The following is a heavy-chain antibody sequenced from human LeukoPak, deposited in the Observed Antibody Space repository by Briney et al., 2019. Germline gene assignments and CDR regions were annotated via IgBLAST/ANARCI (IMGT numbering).Heavy chain of an antibody. V-gene: IGHV3-21*01. J-gene: IGHJ4*02. CDR1: GFTFSSYS. CDR2: ISSSSSYI. Sequence: PGGSLRLSCAASGFTFSSYSMNWVRQAPGKGLEWVSSISSSSSYIYYADSVKGRFTISRDNANNSLYLQMNSLRAEDTAVYYCATGGKNIAAAGTGYWGQGTLVTVSS. D-gene: IGHD6-13*01. CDR3: ATGGKNIAAAGTGY.